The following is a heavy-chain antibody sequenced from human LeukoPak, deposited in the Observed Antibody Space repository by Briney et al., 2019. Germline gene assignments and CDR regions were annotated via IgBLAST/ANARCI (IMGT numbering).Heavy chain of an antibody. D-gene: IGHD2-15*01. CDR1: GFTFSSYS. Sequence: GGSLRLSCAASGFTFSSYSMNWVRQAPGKGLEWVSSISSSSSYIYYADSVKGRFTIPRDNAKNSLYLQMNSLRAEDTAVYYCASACSGGSCYSRYYYYGMDVWGKGTTVTVSS. CDR2: ISSSSSYI. CDR3: ASACSGGSCYSRYYYYGMDV. J-gene: IGHJ6*04. V-gene: IGHV3-21*01.